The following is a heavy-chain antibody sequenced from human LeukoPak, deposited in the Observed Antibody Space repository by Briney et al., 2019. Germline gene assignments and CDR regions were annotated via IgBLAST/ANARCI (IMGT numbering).Heavy chain of an antibody. Sequence: ASVKVSCKASGYTFTSYYRHWVRQAPGQGLEWMGIINPSGGSTNYAQKFQGRVTITADKSTSTAYMELSSLRSEDTAVYYCARQELAYCGGDCRDYWGQGTLVTVSS. V-gene: IGHV1-46*01. J-gene: IGHJ4*02. CDR2: INPSGGST. CDR3: ARQELAYCGGDCRDY. D-gene: IGHD2-21*02. CDR1: GYTFTSYY.